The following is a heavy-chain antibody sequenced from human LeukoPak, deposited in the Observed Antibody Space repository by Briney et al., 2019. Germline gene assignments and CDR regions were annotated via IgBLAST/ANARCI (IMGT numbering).Heavy chain of an antibody. CDR1: GFTFSDYY. J-gene: IGHJ4*02. D-gene: IGHD4-11*01. V-gene: IGHV3-11*04. Sequence: PGGSLRLSCAASGFTFSDYYMSWIRQAPGKGLEWVSYISSSGSTIYYADSVKGRFTISRDNAKNPLYLQMNSLRAEDTAVYYCARERTTGVNYFDYWGQGTLVTVSS. CDR3: ARERTTGVNYFDY. CDR2: ISSSGSTI.